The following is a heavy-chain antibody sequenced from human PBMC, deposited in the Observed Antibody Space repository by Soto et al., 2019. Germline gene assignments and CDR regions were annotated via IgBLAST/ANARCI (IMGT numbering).Heavy chain of an antibody. CDR1: VFTFSSYA. CDR3: ANGSRFDP. V-gene: IGHV3-23*01. CDR2: ISGSGGST. J-gene: IGHJ5*02. D-gene: IGHD3-10*01. Sequence: WWSLRLSCSASVFTFSSYAMSWVRQAPGKGLEWVSAISGSGGSTYYADSVKGRFTISRDNSKNTLYLQMNSLRAEDTAVYYCANGSRFDPWGQGTLVTVSS.